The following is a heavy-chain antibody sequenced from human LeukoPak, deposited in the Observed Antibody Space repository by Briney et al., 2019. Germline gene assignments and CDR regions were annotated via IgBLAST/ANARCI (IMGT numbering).Heavy chain of an antibody. CDR2: ISGSGGST. D-gene: IGHD3-9*01. J-gene: IGHJ4*02. CDR1: GFTFSSYA. CDR3: AKDIGRYYDILTGYYEDDY. V-gene: IGHV3-23*01. Sequence: PGGSLRLSCAASGFTFSSYAMSWVRQAPGKGLEWVSAISGSGGSTYYADSVKGRFTISRDNSKNTLYLQMNSLRAEDTAVYYCAKDIGRYYDILTGYYEDDYWGQGTLVTVSS.